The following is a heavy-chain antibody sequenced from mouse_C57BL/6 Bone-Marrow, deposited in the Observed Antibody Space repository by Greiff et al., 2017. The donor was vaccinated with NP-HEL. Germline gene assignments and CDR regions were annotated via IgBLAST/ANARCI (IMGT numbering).Heavy chain of an antibody. Sequence: ESGPGLVKPSQSLSLTCSVTGYSITSGYYWNWIRQFPGNKLEWMGYISYDGSNNYNPSLKNRISITRDTSKNQFFLKLNSVTTEDTATYYCARDELRPLAMDYWGQGTSVTVSS. J-gene: IGHJ4*01. V-gene: IGHV3-6*01. D-gene: IGHD3-2*02. CDR1: GYSITSGYY. CDR2: ISYDGSN. CDR3: ARDELRPLAMDY.